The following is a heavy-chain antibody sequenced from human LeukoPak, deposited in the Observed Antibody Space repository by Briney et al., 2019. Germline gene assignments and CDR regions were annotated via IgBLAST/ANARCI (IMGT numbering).Heavy chain of an antibody. CDR2: IYSGGST. Sequence: GGSLRLSCAASGFTASSNYMSWVRQAPGKGLEWVSLIYSGGSTYYADSVKGRFTISRDNSKNPLYLPMISLRAEDTAVYYCARVPILGPDVWGKGTTVTVSS. CDR1: GFTASSNY. D-gene: IGHD3-16*01. J-gene: IGHJ6*04. CDR3: ARVPILGPDV. V-gene: IGHV3-66*02.